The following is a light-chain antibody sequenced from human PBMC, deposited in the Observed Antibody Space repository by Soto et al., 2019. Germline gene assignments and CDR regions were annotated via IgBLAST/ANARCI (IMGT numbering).Light chain of an antibody. Sequence: EIVLTQSPATLSLSPGERATLSCRASQSVSSYLAWYQQKPGQAPRLLIYDASNRATGIPARFSGRGSGTDFTLTISSLEPEDFAVYYCQQYNTWPRETLGQGTKVDIK. CDR1: QSVSSY. V-gene: IGKV3-11*01. CDR2: DAS. CDR3: QQYNTWPRET. J-gene: IGKJ1*01.